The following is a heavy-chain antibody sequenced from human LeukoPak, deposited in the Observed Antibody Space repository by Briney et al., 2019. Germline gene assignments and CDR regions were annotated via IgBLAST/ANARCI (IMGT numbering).Heavy chain of an antibody. CDR1: GGSTSSYY. CDR3: ARHTIFGDYYMDV. CDR2: IYYSGST. Sequence: PSETLSLTCTVSGGSTSSYYWSWIRQPPGKGLEWIGYIYYSGSTNYNPSLKSRVTISVDTSKNQFSLKLSSVTAADTAVYYCARHTIFGDYYMDVWGKGTTVTVSS. V-gene: IGHV4-59*01. J-gene: IGHJ6*03. D-gene: IGHD3-3*01.